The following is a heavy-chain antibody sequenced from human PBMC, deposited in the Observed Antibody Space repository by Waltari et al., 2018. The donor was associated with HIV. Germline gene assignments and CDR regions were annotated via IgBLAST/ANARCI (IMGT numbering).Heavy chain of an antibody. V-gene: IGHV4-61*02. CDR2: IYTSGGT. CDR1: GGSISSGSYY. Sequence: QVQLQESGPGLVKPSQTLSLTCTVSGGSISSGSYYWSWIRQPAGKGLEWIGRIYTSGGTNYNPSLKSRVTISVDTSKNQFSLKLSSVTAADTAVYYCARRGIQLWFYAFDYWGQGTLVTVSS. D-gene: IGHD5-18*01. J-gene: IGHJ4*02. CDR3: ARRGIQLWFYAFDY.